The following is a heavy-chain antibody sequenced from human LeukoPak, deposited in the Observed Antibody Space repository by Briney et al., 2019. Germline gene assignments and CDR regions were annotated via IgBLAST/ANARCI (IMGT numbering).Heavy chain of an antibody. J-gene: IGHJ4*02. CDR2: INHSGST. CDR3: ARFRSITMVRGVIMRYFDY. D-gene: IGHD3-10*01. V-gene: IGHV4-34*01. Sequence: KASETLSLTCAVYGGSFSGYYWSWIRQPPGKGLEWIGEINHSGSTNYNPSLKSRVTISVDTSKSQFSLKLSSVTAADTAVYYCARFRSITMVRGVIMRYFDYWGQGTLVTVSS. CDR1: GGSFSGYY.